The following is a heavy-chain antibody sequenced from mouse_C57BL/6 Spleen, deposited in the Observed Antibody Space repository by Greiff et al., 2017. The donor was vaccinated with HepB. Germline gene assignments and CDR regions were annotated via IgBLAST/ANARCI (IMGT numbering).Heavy chain of an antibody. CDR1: GFSLTSYG. Sequence: QVQLQESGPGLVQPSQSLSITCTVSGFSLTSYGVHWVRQSPGKGLEWLGVIWSGGSTDYNAAFISRLSISKDNSKSQVFFKMNSLQADDTAIYYCASMITTSYYYAMDYWGQGTSVTVSS. V-gene: IGHV2-2*01. CDR2: IWSGGST. CDR3: ASMITTSYYYAMDY. J-gene: IGHJ4*01. D-gene: IGHD2-4*01.